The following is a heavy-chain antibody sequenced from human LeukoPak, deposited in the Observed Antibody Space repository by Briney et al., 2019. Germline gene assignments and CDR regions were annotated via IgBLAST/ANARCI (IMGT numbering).Heavy chain of an antibody. CDR2: ISNDGSNI. CDR1: GFTFSSYW. Sequence: GGSLRLSCAASGFTFSSYWMHWVRQAPGKGLEWVAVISNDGSNIQYADSAKGRFTISRDNSKNTVYLQMNSLRSEDTAVYYCAKDPYRVIVATGNYLDPWGQGTLVTVSS. D-gene: IGHD2-21*01. CDR3: AKDPYRVIVATGNYLDP. J-gene: IGHJ5*02. V-gene: IGHV3-30*18.